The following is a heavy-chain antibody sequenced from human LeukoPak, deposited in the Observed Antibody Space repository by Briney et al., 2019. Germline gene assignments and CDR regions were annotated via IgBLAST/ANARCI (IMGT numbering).Heavy chain of an antibody. CDR2: IDWGADK. D-gene: IGHD5-12*01. CDR3: ARIHQYSGFDY. V-gene: IGHV2-70*13. CDR1: GFSLSTSGVC. Sequence: RESGPTLVNPTPTLTLTCSFSGFSLSTSGVCVSWIRQPPGKALEWLPLIDWGADKYYSTSLKTRLTISKDTSKNQVVLTMTGVDPGDTATYYCARIHQYSGFDYWGQGTLVTVSS. J-gene: IGHJ4*02.